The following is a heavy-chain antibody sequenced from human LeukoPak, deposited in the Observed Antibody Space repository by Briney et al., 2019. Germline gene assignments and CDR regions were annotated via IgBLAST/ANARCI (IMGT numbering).Heavy chain of an antibody. J-gene: IGHJ4*02. CDR3: ARELRAAVQI. CDR2: FDPEDGET. CDR1: GYTLTELS. Sequence: ASVKVSCKVSGYTLTELSMHWVRQAPGKGLEWMGGFDPEDGETIYAQKFQGRVTMTRDTSTSTVYMELSSLRSEDTAVYYCARELRAAVQIWGEGTLVTVSS. V-gene: IGHV1-24*01. D-gene: IGHD6-13*01.